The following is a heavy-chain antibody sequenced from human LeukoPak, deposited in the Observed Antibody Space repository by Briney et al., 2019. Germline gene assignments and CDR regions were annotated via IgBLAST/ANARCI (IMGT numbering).Heavy chain of an antibody. V-gene: IGHV1-24*01. CDR3: ATPPYCSSTSCHDY. D-gene: IGHD2-2*01. Sequence: GSVKVSCKVSGYTLTELSMHWVRQAPGKGLEWMGGFDPEDGETIYAQKFQGRVTMTEDTSTDTAYMELSSLRSEDTTVYYCATPPYCSSTSCHDYWGQGTLVTVSS. CDR1: GYTLTELS. J-gene: IGHJ4*02. CDR2: FDPEDGET.